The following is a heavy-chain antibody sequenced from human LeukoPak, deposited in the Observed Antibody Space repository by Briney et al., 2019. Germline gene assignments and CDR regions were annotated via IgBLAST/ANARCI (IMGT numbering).Heavy chain of an antibody. V-gene: IGHV3-7*01. Sequence: GGSLRLPCTASGFSLSDYWMSWVRQAPGKRLEWVANIKEDESERYYVDSVKGRFTISRDSAKNSLDLQMNYLRSEDTAVYYCARVYLRSNSAYNNFDYWGQGVLVTVSS. CDR1: GFSLSDYW. D-gene: IGHD3-16*01. CDR2: IKEDESER. J-gene: IGHJ4*02. CDR3: ARVYLRSNSAYNNFDY.